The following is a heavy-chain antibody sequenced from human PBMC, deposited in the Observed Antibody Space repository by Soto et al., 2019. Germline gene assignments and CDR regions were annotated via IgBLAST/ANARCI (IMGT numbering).Heavy chain of an antibody. CDR2: INAGNGNT. CDR1: GYTFTGYY. J-gene: IGHJ4*02. D-gene: IGHD6-13*01. Sequence: ASVKVSCKASGYTFTGYYMHWVRQAPGQGLEWMGWINAGNGNTKYSQKFQGRVTITRDTSASTAYMELSSLRSEDTAVYYCARVWQLAAGTTFDYWGQGTLVTVS. CDR3: ARVWQLAAGTTFDY. V-gene: IGHV1-3*01.